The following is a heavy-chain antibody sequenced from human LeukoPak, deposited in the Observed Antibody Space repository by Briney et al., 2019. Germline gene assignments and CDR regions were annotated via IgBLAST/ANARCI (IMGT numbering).Heavy chain of an antibody. CDR1: GYTFTSYG. CDR3: ARAGSGLEGPYYFDY. Sequence: GASVKVSCKASGYTFTSYGISWVRQAPGQGLEWMGWISAYNGNTNYAQKLQGRVTMTTDTSTSTAYMELRSLRSDDTAVYYCARAGSGLEGPYYFDYWGQGTLVTVSS. D-gene: IGHD3/OR15-3a*01. J-gene: IGHJ4*02. CDR2: ISAYNGNT. V-gene: IGHV1-18*01.